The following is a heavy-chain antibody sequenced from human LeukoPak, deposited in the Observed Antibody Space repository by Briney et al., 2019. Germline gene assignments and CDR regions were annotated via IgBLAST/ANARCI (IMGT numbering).Heavy chain of an antibody. CDR1: GFTFSNYW. D-gene: IGHD3-10*01. Sequence: GGSLRLSCTASGFTFSNYWMTWVRQAPGKGLEWVANIRKDGSEKYYVDSVKGRFTTSRDNAKNLLYLQMNSLRDEDTAIYYCAAAGDYWGQGTLVTVSS. J-gene: IGHJ4*02. CDR2: IRKDGSEK. CDR3: AAAGDY. V-gene: IGHV3-7*01.